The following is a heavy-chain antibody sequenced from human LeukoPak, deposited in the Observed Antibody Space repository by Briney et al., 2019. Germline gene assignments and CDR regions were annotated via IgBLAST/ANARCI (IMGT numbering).Heavy chain of an antibody. D-gene: IGHD4-23*01. CDR2: INPKSGTT. V-gene: IGHV1-2*02. Sequence: ASAKVSCKASGYTFTDYYMHWVRQAPGQGLEWMGWINPKSGTTNYAQKFQGRVTMTGDTSIRAAYMELSRLTSDDTAVYYYARNYGGSSKYFDYWGQGALVTVSS. CDR3: ARNYGGSSKYFDY. CDR1: GYTFTDYY. J-gene: IGHJ4*02.